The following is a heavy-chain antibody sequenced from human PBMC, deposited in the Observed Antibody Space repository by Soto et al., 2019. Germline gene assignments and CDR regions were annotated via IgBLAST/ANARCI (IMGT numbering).Heavy chain of an antibody. Sequence: QVQLVQSGAEVKKPGSSVKVSCKASGGTFSSYAISWVRQAPGQGLEWLGGIIPIFGTANYAQKFQGRVKITADESTSIAYMELSSLRSEDTAVYYCASSSQNSLGFSIAVAGTFVYWGQGTLVTVS. J-gene: IGHJ4*02. D-gene: IGHD6-19*01. CDR2: IIPIFGTA. CDR3: ASSSQNSLGFSIAVAGTFVY. V-gene: IGHV1-69*01. CDR1: GGTFSSYA.